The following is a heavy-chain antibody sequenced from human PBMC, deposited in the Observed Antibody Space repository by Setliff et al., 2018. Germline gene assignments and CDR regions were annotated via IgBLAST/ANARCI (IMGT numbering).Heavy chain of an antibody. CDR2: IIHSGST. V-gene: IGHV4-34*12. Sequence: PSETLSLTCAVYGGSFSGYYWSWIRQPPGKRLEWIGEIIHSGSTNYNPALKSRVTISMDTPKNQFSLKVSTVTAADTAVYYCAREQWLDPPGYYYMDVWAKGTTVTVSS. CDR1: GGSFSGYY. CDR3: AREQWLDPPGYYYMDV. D-gene: IGHD6-19*01. J-gene: IGHJ6*03.